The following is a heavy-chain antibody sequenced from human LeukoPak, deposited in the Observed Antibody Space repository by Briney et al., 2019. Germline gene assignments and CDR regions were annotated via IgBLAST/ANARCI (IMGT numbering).Heavy chain of an antibody. CDR1: GFTFSSYA. J-gene: IGHJ4*02. Sequence: PGGSLTLSCAASGFTFSSYALSWVRQAPGKGLEWVSAISVSGGSTYYADSVKGRFTISRDNSKNTLYLQMNSLRAEDTAVYYCAEVLGASTSGYFDYWGQGTLVTVSS. CDR2: ISVSGGST. D-gene: IGHD1-26*01. CDR3: AEVLGASTSGYFDY. V-gene: IGHV3-23*01.